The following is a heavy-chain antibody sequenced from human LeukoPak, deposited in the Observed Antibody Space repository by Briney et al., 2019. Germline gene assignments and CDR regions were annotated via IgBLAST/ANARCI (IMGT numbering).Heavy chain of an antibody. CDR3: ARDSSYCSGGSCYPRDY. D-gene: IGHD2-15*01. Sequence: GASVKVSCKASGYTFTGYYMHWVRQAPGQGLEWMGWINPNSGGTNYAQKFQGRVTMTRDTSISTAYMELSRLRSDDTAVYYCARDSSYCSGGSCYPRDYWGQGTLVTVSS. CDR1: GYTFTGYY. V-gene: IGHV1-2*02. J-gene: IGHJ4*02. CDR2: INPNSGGT.